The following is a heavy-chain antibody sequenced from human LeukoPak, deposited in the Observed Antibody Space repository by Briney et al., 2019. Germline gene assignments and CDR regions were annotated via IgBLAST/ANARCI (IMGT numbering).Heavy chain of an antibody. J-gene: IGHJ4*02. CDR2: IRYDGSNT. CDR1: GFTFSSYD. D-gene: IGHD2-8*01. Sequence: GGSLRLSCEASGFTFSSYDMHWVRQAPGKGLEWVAFIRYDGSNTYYADSVKGRFTISRDNSKNTLYLQMNSLRPEDTSIFYCAKGYFLVVTNVEYYFGYWGQGTLVTVSS. CDR3: AKGYFLVVTNVEYYFGY. V-gene: IGHV3-30*02.